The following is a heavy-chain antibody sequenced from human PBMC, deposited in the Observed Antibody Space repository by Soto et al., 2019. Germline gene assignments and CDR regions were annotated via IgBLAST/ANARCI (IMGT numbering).Heavy chain of an antibody. D-gene: IGHD3-22*01. Sequence: SVKVSCKASGGTFSSYAISWVRQAPGQGLEWMGGIIPIFGTANYAQKFQGRVTITADESTSTAYMELSSLRSEDTAVYYCARGYDSSGYYRYYYYYGMDVWGQGTTVTVSS. J-gene: IGHJ6*02. V-gene: IGHV1-69*13. CDR1: GGTFSSYA. CDR2: IIPIFGTA. CDR3: ARGYDSSGYYRYYYYYGMDV.